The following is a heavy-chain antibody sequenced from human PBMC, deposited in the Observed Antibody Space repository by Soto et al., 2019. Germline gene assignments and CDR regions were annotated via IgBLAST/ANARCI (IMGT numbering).Heavy chain of an antibody. Sequence: GGSLRLSCAASGFTFSSYAMSWVRQAPGKGLEWVSAISGSGGSTYYADSVKGRFTISRDNSKNTLYLQMNSLRAEDMAVYYCAKDADYYGSGSYPWFDPWGQGTLVTVSS. D-gene: IGHD3-10*01. J-gene: IGHJ5*02. CDR3: AKDADYYGSGSYPWFDP. V-gene: IGHV3-23*01. CDR2: ISGSGGST. CDR1: GFTFSSYA.